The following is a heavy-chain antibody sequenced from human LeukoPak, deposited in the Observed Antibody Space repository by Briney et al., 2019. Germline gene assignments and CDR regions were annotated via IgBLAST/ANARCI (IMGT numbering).Heavy chain of an antibody. V-gene: IGHV3-7*01. Sequence: PGGSLRLSCAASGFTFSNYWMSWVRQAPGEGPEWLANIKEDGSEKYYMDSVKGRFTISRDNAKNSLYLEMNSLRAEDTAVYYCARDPVNSGYYYAHWGQGTLVTVSS. J-gene: IGHJ4*02. CDR3: ARDPVNSGYYYAH. CDR2: IKEDGSEK. D-gene: IGHD3-22*01. CDR1: GFTFSNYW.